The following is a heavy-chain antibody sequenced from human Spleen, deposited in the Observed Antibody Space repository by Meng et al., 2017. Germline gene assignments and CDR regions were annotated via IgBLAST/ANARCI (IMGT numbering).Heavy chain of an antibody. D-gene: IGHD3-3*01. CDR3: ARDFSSVGY. J-gene: IGHJ4*02. CDR2: IGSRRKNYAT. CDR1: GVTISGSD. V-gene: IGHV3-73*01. Sequence: GESLKISCVVSGVTISGSDIHWVRQASGKGLEWVGRIGSRRKNYATAYAASMRGKFTISRDDSKNTAYLQMNNLKTEDTAVYYCARDFSSVGYWGQGTLVTVSS.